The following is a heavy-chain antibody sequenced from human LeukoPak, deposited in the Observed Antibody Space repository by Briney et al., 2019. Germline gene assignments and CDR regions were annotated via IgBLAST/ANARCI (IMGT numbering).Heavy chain of an antibody. V-gene: IGHV3-23*01. Sequence: GGSLRLSCAASGFTFSSYAMSWVRQAPGKGLEWVSAISGSGGSTYYADSVKGRFTISRDNSKNTLYLQMNSLRAEDTAVYYCAKEGPTYYYDSSGYYYFDYWGQGTLVTVSS. CDR2: ISGSGGST. CDR1: GFTFSSYA. D-gene: IGHD3-22*01. J-gene: IGHJ4*02. CDR3: AKEGPTYYYDSSGYYYFDY.